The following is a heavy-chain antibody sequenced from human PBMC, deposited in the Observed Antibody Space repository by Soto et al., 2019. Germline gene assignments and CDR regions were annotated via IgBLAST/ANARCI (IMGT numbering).Heavy chain of an antibody. CDR1: GFTFRSYD. D-gene: IGHD2-15*01. CDR3: ARGYCRGGSCCVFDI. CDR2: IGTAGDT. V-gene: IGHV3-13*01. J-gene: IGHJ3*02. Sequence: GGSLRLSCAASGFTFRSYDMHWVRQATGKSLEWVSAIGTAGDTYYPGSVKGRFTISRKNTKNSLYLQMNSLRAGDTAVYYGARGYCRGGSCCVFDIWGPGTTVTV.